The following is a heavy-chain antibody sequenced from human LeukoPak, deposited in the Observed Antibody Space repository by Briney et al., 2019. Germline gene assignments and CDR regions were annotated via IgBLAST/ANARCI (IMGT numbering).Heavy chain of an antibody. V-gene: IGHV3-69-1*01. CDR2: MSSGGDI. D-gene: IGHD3-3*01. Sequence: GGSLTLSCAASGFTVTTKYMHWVRQAPGKGLEWVSLMSSGGDIHSADSIKGRFTISRDNAKNSLYLQMNSLRAEDTAAYYCARDQVYAFWSGRFDYYYYYMDVWGKGTTVTVSS. CDR3: ARDQVYAFWSGRFDYYYYYMDV. CDR1: GFTVTTKY. J-gene: IGHJ6*03.